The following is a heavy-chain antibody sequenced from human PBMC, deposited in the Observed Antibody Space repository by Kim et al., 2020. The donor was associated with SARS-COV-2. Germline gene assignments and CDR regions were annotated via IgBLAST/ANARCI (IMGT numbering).Heavy chain of an antibody. CDR2: IWYDGSNK. V-gene: IGHV3-33*01. CDR1: GFTFSSYG. CDR3: AREGYYGSGSYYLDAFDI. Sequence: GGSLRLSCAASGFTFSSYGRHWVRQAPGKGLEWVAVIWYDGSNKYYADSVKGRFTISRDNSKNTLYLQMNSLRAEDTAVYYCAREGYYGSGSYYLDAFDIWGQGTMVTVSS. J-gene: IGHJ3*02. D-gene: IGHD3-10*01.